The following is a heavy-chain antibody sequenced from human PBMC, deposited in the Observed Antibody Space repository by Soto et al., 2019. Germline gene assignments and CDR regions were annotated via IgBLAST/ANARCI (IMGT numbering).Heavy chain of an antibody. CDR2: ISWNSGSI. V-gene: IGHV3-9*01. CDR1: GFTFDDYA. D-gene: IGHD4-17*01. Sequence: GGSLRLSCAASGFTFDDYAMHWVRQAPGKGLEWVSGISWNSGSIGYADSVKGRFTISRDNAKNSLYLQMNSLRAEDTALYYCAKGNDYGDYRGNFDYWGQGTLVTVSS. CDR3: AKGNDYGDYRGNFDY. J-gene: IGHJ4*02.